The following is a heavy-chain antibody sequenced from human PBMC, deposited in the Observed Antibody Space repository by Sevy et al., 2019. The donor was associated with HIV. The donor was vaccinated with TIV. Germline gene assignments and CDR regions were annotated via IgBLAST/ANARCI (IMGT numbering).Heavy chain of an antibody. J-gene: IGHJ3*01. V-gene: IGHV1-69*13. CDR3: ATDQSSGPVVFYALDS. D-gene: IGHD1-1*01. CDR2: IIPMYGTP. Sequence: ASVKVSCRASGDTFESYSINWVRQAPGQGLEWMGGIIPMYGTPNYAKKFRDRVTITAVESTNTAFMELSSLRSDDTATYYCATDQSSGPVVFYALDSWGHGTLVTVSS. CDR1: GDTFESYS.